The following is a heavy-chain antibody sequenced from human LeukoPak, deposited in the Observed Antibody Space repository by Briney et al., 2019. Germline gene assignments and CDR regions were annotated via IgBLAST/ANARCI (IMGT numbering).Heavy chain of an antibody. V-gene: IGHV3-33*01. CDR1: GFTFSSYG. CDR3: VRDYDSPDIGLDY. Sequence: PGGSLRLSCAASGFTFSSYGMHWVRQAPGKGLEWVAVILSDGSKEFYADSVKGRFTISSDNSKNTLYLQMNSLRAEDTAVYYCVRDYDSPDIGLDYWGQGTLVTVSS. D-gene: IGHD3-22*01. J-gene: IGHJ4*02. CDR2: ILSDGSKE.